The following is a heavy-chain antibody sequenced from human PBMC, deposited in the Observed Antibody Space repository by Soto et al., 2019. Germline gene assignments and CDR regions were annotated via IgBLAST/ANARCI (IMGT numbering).Heavy chain of an antibody. V-gene: IGHV4-59*01. CDR3: ARESCSGGRCYDG. D-gene: IGHD2-15*01. CDR2: IYYSGST. CDR1: GGSISSYY. Sequence: PSETLSLTCTVSGGSISSYYWSWIRQPPGKGLEWIGYIYYSGSTNYNPSLKSRVTISVDTSKNQFSLKLSSVTAADTAVYYCARESCSGGRCYDGWGQGTLVTVSS. J-gene: IGHJ4*02.